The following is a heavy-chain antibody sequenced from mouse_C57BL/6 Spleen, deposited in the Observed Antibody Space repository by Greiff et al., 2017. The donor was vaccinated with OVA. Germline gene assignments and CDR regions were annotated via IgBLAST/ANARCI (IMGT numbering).Heavy chain of an antibody. Sequence: EVQLQQSGPVLVKPGASVKMSCKASGYTFTDYYMNWVKQSHGKSLEWIGVINPYNGGPSSYQKFKGKATLTVDKSSSASYKELNSLTSEDSAVYYSARFGNDYFDYWGQGTTLTVSS. CDR1: GYTFTDYY. J-gene: IGHJ2*01. D-gene: IGHD2-1*01. V-gene: IGHV1-19*01. CDR2: INPYNGGP. CDR3: ARFGNDYFDY.